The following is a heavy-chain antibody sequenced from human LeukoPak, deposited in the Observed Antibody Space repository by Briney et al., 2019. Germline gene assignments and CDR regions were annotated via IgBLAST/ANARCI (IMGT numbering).Heavy chain of an antibody. Sequence: GASVKVSCKASGYTFTGYYMHWVRQAPGQGLEWMGIINPSGGSTSYAQKFQGGVTMTRDTSTSTVYMELSSLRSEDTAVYYCARDSSGSYPPFDPWGQGTPVTVSS. J-gene: IGHJ5*02. V-gene: IGHV1-46*01. D-gene: IGHD1-26*01. CDR2: INPSGGST. CDR1: GYTFTGYY. CDR3: ARDSSGSYPPFDP.